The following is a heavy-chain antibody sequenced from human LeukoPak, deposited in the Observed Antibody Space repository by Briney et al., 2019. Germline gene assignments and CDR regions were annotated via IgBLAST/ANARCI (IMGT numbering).Heavy chain of an antibody. CDR3: VKGLRGGGYIDV. CDR1: GFAFSSHA. Sequence: GGSLRLSCAGSGFAFSSHAMGWVRQAPGKGLEWVSVISSAGGSSYYANSVRGRFTISRDNSKNSLYLQMNSLRADDTAIYYCVKGLRGGGYIDVCGGGTTVTVSS. CDR2: ISSAGGSS. V-gene: IGHV3-23*01. D-gene: IGHD3-16*01. J-gene: IGHJ6*03.